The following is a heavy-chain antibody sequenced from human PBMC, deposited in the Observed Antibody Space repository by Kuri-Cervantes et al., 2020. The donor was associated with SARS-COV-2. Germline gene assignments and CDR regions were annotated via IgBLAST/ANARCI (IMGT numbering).Heavy chain of an antibody. Sequence: GGSLRLSCAASGFTVSSNEMSWVRQAPGKGLEWVSSISGGSTYYADSVKGRFTISRDNSKNTLYLQMNSPRAEDTAVYYCAKFSGPMVRGVTFLGQFYYYYMDVWGKGTTVTVSS. CDR3: AKFSGPMVRGVTFLGQFYYYYMDV. CDR1: GFTVSSNE. D-gene: IGHD3-10*01. J-gene: IGHJ6*03. CDR2: ISGGST. V-gene: IGHV3-38-3*01.